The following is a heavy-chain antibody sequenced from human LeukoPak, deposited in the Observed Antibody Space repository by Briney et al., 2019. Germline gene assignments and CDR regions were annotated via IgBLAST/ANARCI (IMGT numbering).Heavy chain of an antibody. V-gene: IGHV3-21*01. Sequence: GGSLRLSCAASGFTFSIYSINWVRQAPGKGLEWVSFITGNSNYIYYADSVKGRFTISRDNAKNSLYLQMNSLRAEDTAVYYCAKDCSGGSCHDYWGQGTLVTVSS. D-gene: IGHD2-15*01. J-gene: IGHJ4*02. CDR3: AKDCSGGSCHDY. CDR2: ITGNSNYI. CDR1: GFTFSIYS.